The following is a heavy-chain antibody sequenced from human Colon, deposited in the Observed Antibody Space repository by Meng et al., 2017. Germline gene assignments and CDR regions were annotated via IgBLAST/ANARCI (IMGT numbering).Heavy chain of an antibody. CDR1: EYSFTSYF. D-gene: IGHD6-19*01. CDR3: ARVGTTYSSAFPH. V-gene: IGHV5-51*01. J-gene: IGHJ1*01. CDR2: IYPGDSDT. Sequence: GESPKISCQGPEYSFTSYFIARVLHMPGKGLEWMGSIYPGDSDTRYSPSFQGQVTISVDKSISTAYLQWGSLKASDSGMYFCARVGTTYSSAFPHWGQGTLVTVSS.